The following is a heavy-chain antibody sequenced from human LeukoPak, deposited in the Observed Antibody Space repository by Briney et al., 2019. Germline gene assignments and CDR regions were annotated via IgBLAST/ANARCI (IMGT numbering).Heavy chain of an antibody. V-gene: IGHV3-48*01. CDR2: IGIDSGNT. J-gene: IGHJ4*02. D-gene: IGHD1-1*01. CDR1: GFPFIEYS. Sequence: GGSLRLSCTASGFPFIEYSMNWVRQALGKGLEWISYIGIDSGNTKYADSVRGRFTISADKAKNSLYLQMNSLRVEDTAVYYCARDHNYAFDNWGQGTLVSVAS. CDR3: ARDHNYAFDN.